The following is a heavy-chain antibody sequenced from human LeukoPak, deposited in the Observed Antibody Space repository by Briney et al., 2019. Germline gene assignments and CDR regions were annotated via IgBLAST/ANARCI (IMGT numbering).Heavy chain of an antibody. D-gene: IGHD3-22*01. CDR2: IIPIFGTA. V-gene: IGHV1-69*06. J-gene: IGHJ6*03. Sequence: SVKVSCKASGYTFTGYYMHWVRQAPGQGLEWMGGIIPIFGTANYAQKFQGRVTITADKSTSTAYMELSSLRSEDTAVYYCASRAVAPYYYDSSGYDRDYYYYMDVWGKGTTVTVSS. CDR3: ASRAVAPYYYDSSGYDRDYYYYMDV. CDR1: GYTFTGYY.